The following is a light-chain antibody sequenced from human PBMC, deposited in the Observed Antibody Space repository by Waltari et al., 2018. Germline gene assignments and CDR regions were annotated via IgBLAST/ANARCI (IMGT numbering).Light chain of an antibody. CDR3: QSYDSSNRGV. J-gene: IGLJ3*02. CDR2: EDN. Sequence: NFMLTQPHSVSESPGKTVTISCTRSSGSIASTSVQWYQQRPGSAPTTVIYEDNQRPSGVPDRFSGSIDSSSNSASLTISGLKTEDEADYYCQSYDSSNRGVFGGGTKLTVL. CDR1: SGSIASTS. V-gene: IGLV6-57*04.